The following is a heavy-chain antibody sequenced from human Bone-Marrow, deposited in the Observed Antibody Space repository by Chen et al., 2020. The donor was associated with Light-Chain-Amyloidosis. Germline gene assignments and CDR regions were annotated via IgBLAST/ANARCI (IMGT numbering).Heavy chain of an antibody. Sequence: QVQLQPGGAGLVKPSETLSPTRAVHGGSFSGYYWSWIRQPPGKGLEWIGEINHSGSTNYNPSLKSRVTISVDTSKNQFSLKLSSVTAADTAVYYCARKLGGPFWYWGQGTLVTVSS. CDR3: ARKLGGPFWY. CDR1: GGSFSGYY. CDR2: INHSGST. D-gene: IGHD3-10*01. V-gene: IGHV4-34*01. J-gene: IGHJ4*02.